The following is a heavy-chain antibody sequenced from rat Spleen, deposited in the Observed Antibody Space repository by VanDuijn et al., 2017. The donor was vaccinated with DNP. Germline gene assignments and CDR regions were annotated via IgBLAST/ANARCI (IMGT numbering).Heavy chain of an antibody. J-gene: IGHJ4*01. D-gene: IGHD1-4*01. CDR1: GYSITSSYR. CDR3: ARWPGYNPPYAMDA. Sequence: EVQLQESGPGLVKPSQSLSLICSVTGYSITSSYRWSWIRKFPGNKLEWMGSINSAGTTKYNPSLKSRISITRDTSKNQLFLQVSSVTTEDTATYHCARWPGYNPPYAMDAWGQGTSVTVSS. V-gene: IGHV3-3*01. CDR2: INSAGTT.